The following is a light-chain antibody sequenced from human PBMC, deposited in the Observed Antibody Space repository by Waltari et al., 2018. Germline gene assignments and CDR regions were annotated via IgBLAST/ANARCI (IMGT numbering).Light chain of an antibody. J-gene: IGKJ1*01. V-gene: IGKV1-5*03. CDR3: QQYNSYSWT. CDR1: QSISSW. CDR2: KAS. Sequence: DIQMTQSPSTRSASVGNGVTITCRASQSISSWLAWYQQKPGKAPKLLIYKASSLESGVPSRFSGSGSGTEFTLTISSLQPDDFATYYCQQYNSYSWTFGQGTKVEIK.